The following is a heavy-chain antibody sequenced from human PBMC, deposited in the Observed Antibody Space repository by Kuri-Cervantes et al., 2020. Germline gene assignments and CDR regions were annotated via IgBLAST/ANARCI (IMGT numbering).Heavy chain of an antibody. J-gene: IGHJ6*03. CDR2: IYSGGST. V-gene: IGHV3-53*05. CDR3: ARDWSMEV. D-gene: IGHD3-3*01. CDR1: GFTVSSNY. Sequence: GESLKISCAASGFTVSSNYMSWVRQAPGKGLEWVSVIYSGGSTYYADSVKGRFTISRDNSKNTLYLQMNSLRAEDTALYYCARDWSMEVWGKGTTVTVSS.